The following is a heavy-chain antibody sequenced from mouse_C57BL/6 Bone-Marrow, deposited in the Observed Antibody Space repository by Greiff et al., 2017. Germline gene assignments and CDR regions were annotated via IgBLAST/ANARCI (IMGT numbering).Heavy chain of an antibody. V-gene: IGHV5-9*01. J-gene: IGHJ4*01. CDR3: AAYDYDRGDYYAMDY. D-gene: IGHD2-4*01. CDR2: ISGGGGNT. CDR1: GFTFSSYT. Sequence: DVKLVESGGGLVKPGGSLKLSCAASGFTFSSYTMSWVRQTPEKRLEWVATISGGGGNTYYPDSVKGRFTISRDNAKNTLYLQMSSLRSEDTALYYCAAYDYDRGDYYAMDYWGQGTSVTVSS.